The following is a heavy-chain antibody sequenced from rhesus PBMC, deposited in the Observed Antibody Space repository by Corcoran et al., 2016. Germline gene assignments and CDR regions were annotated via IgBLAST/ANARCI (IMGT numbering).Heavy chain of an antibody. D-gene: IGHD2-15*01. Sequence: EVQLVETEGGLVQPGGSLKLSCAASGFTFSSYGMSWVRQAPGKGLEWVSAINKGGVSTHYADSVKGRLTNSRDNSKNTLSLQVNSLRAEDTAVYYCAKWYCSTTYCSYIDYWGQGVLVTVSS. CDR2: INKGGVST. J-gene: IGHJ4*01. CDR1: GFTFSSYG. V-gene: IGHV3S5*01. CDR3: AKWYCSTTYCSYIDY.